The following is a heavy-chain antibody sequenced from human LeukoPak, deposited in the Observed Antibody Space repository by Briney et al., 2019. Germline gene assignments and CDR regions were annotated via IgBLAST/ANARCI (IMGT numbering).Heavy chain of an antibody. CDR3: ARGKYGYTSGWQIPDC. D-gene: IGHD6-19*01. CDR1: GFTFSGYD. V-gene: IGHV3-13*01. J-gene: IGHJ4*02. CDR2: IGISGGT. Sequence: PGGSLRLSCAASGFTFSGYDMHWVRQPTGRGLEWVSSIGISGGTYYRDSVKGRFTVSREDAKNSFYLQMNSLRAGDTAVYYCARGKYGYTSGWQIPDCWGQGTLVTVSS.